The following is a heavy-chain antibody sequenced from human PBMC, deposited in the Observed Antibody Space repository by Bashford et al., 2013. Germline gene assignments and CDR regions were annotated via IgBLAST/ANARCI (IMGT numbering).Heavy chain of an antibody. CDR3: ARDLTGDGLAYFDY. CDR1: GYTFTSYD. J-gene: IGHJ4*02. Sequence: VASVKVSCKASGYTFTSYDINWVRQATGQGLEWMGWINPNSGGTKYAQRFQGRVTMTRDTSISTAYMELSSLRADDTAVYYCARDLTGDGLAYFDYVGLGTLVTVSS. D-gene: IGHD7-27*01. CDR2: INPNSGGT. V-gene: IGHV1-2*02.